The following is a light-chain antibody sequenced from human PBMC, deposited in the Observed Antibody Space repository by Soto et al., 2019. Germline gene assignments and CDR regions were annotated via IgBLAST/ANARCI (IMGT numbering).Light chain of an antibody. CDR3: QQRRNWPTT. V-gene: IGKV3-11*01. Sequence: EIVLTQSPATLSLSPGERATLSCRASQSVNNFLAWYQQRPGQAPRLLMYEASNRATGVPARFSGSGSGTDFTTTISSLEPEDFAIYYCQQRRNWPTTFGQGTKVEIK. CDR2: EAS. CDR1: QSVNNF. J-gene: IGKJ1*01.